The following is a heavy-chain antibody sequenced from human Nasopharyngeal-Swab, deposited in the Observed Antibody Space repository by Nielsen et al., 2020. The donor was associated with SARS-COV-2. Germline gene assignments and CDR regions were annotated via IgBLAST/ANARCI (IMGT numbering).Heavy chain of an antibody. CDR3: AKGTGMTYRAIDY. Sequence: GESLKISCAASGTTFSSYAMNWVRQAPGKGLEWVSAISRTYSTYYADSVRGRFTVSRDNSKNTLYLQMSSLRAEDTAVYYCAKGTGMTYRAIDYWGQGTLVTASS. D-gene: IGHD1-14*01. CDR1: GTTFSSYA. V-gene: IGHV3-23*01. J-gene: IGHJ4*02. CDR2: ISRTYST.